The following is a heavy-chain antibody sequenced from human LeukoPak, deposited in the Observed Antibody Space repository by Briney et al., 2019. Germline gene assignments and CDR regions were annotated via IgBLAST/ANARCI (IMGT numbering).Heavy chain of an antibody. Sequence: GGSLRLSCAASGFSFDDHTMHWVRQAPGKGLEWVSLISWNGGRTYYADSVKGRFTISRDNSKNSLYLQMNSLRTEDTALYYCAKERGSSGYFDYWGQGTLVTVSS. V-gene: IGHV3-43*01. CDR1: GFSFDDHT. CDR2: ISWNGGRT. J-gene: IGHJ4*02. CDR3: AKERGSSGYFDY. D-gene: IGHD6-6*01.